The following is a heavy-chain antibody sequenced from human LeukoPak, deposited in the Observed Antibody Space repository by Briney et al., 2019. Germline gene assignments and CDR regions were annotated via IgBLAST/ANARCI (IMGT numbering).Heavy chain of an antibody. CDR1: GGSISSSSYY. CDR2: IYYSGST. V-gene: IGHV4-39*01. J-gene: IGHJ6*02. CDR3: ARRSSGYPYYYGMDV. D-gene: IGHD3-22*01. Sequence: SETLSLTCTVSGGSISSSSYYWGWIRQPPGKGLEWIGSIYYSGSTYYNPSLKSRVTISVDTSKNQFFLKLSSVTAAGTAVYYCARRSSGYPYYYGMDVWGQGTTVTVSS.